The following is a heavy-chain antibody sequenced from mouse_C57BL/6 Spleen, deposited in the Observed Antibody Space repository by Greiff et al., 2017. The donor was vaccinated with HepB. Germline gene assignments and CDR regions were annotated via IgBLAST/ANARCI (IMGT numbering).Heavy chain of an antibody. D-gene: IGHD2-5*01. CDR3: AVYSNYVDWYFDV. J-gene: IGHJ1*03. V-gene: IGHV1-81*01. Sequence: VQLQESGAELARPGASVKLSCKASGYTFTSYGISWVKQRTGQGLEWIGEIYPRSGNTYYNEKFKGKATLTADKSSSTAYMELRSLTSEDSAVYFCAVYSNYVDWYFDVWGTGTTVTVSS. CDR2: IYPRSGNT. CDR1: GYTFTSYG.